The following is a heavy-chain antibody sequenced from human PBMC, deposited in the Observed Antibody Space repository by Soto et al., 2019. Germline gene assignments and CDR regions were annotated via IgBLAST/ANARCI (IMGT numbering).Heavy chain of an antibody. D-gene: IGHD3-3*01. Sequence: DVQLVESGGGLIQPGGSLRLSCVASGLTVSGKKYMAWVRQAPGTGTEWLSGVYDLDGTYYADYVRGTFTTYIDSSRTTVYLQMRNLRPEDTDLYFCATWHLREHAYDIWGKGTMVTVSS. J-gene: IGHJ3*02. CDR1: GLTVSGKKY. CDR3: ATWHLREHAYDI. CDR2: VYDLDGT. V-gene: IGHV3-53*01.